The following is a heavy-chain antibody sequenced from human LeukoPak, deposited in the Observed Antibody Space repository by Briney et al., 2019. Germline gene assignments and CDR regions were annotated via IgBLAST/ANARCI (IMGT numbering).Heavy chain of an antibody. CDR3: ASRKLGNDY. J-gene: IGHJ4*02. Sequence: SETLSLTCTISGGSVSDYCWSWIRQSPGKGLEWIGYIYHTGSTSYSPSLKSRVTISADTSQNQFSLKLSSVTAADTAVYYCASRKLGNDYWGQGTLVTVSS. CDR2: IYHTGST. D-gene: IGHD7-27*01. CDR1: GGSVSDYC. V-gene: IGHV4-59*02.